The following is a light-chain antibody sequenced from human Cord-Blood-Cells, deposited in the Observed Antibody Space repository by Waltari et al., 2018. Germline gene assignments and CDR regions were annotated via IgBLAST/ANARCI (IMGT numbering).Light chain of an antibody. CDR3: QAWDSSVV. CDR2: QDS. CDR1: KLGDKY. J-gene: IGLJ2*01. Sequence: SYELTQPPPLSVSPGQTASITCSGGKLGDKYAGWYQQKPCHAPVLGIYQDSKRPSGIPERFSGSTSGNAATLTISGTQAMDEADYYCQAWDSSVVFGGGTKLTVL. V-gene: IGLV3-1*01.